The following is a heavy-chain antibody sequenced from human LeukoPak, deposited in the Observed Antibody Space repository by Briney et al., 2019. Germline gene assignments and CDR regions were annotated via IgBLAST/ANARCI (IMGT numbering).Heavy chain of an antibody. D-gene: IGHD1-1*01. V-gene: IGHV3-23*01. J-gene: IGHJ5*02. CDR2: ISASGDSP. CDR3: AKDRGNYWNLLDH. CDR1: RFIFSSYA. Sequence: GGSLRLSCAASRFIFSSYAMTWVRQAPGKGLKWVSTISASGDSPYYADSVKGRFTISRDNSKNTVYLLMNSLRAEDTALYYCAKDRGNYWNLLDHWGQGTLVTVSS.